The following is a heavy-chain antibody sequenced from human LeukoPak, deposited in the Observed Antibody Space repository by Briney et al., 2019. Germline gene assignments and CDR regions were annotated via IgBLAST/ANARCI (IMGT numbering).Heavy chain of an antibody. CDR2: IYYSGST. Sequence: SETLSLTCTVSGGSISNYYWSWIRQPPGKGLEWIGYIYYSGSTNYNPSLKSRVTISVDTSKNQFSLKLSSVTAADTAVYYCARHGGYTSPANAWGQGNLVTVSS. CDR3: ARHGGYTSPANA. J-gene: IGHJ4*02. V-gene: IGHV4-59*08. CDR1: GGSISNYY. D-gene: IGHD5-18*01.